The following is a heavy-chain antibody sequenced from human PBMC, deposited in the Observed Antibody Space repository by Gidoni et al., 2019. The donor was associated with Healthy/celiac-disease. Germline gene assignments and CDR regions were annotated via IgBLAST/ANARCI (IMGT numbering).Heavy chain of an antibody. CDR2: NYTIGST. CDR3: ARDSGSYYGMDV. J-gene: IGHJ6*02. CDR1: GDSISSGSYY. V-gene: IGHV4-61*02. Sequence: QVQLQESGPGLVKPSQTLSLTCTVSGDSISSGSYYLSWVRQPAGTGLAWIGRNYTIGSTYYNPSPKSRVTISVDTSRNQFSLKLTSVTAADTAVYYCARDSGSYYGMDVWGQGTTVTVSS. D-gene: IGHD1-26*01.